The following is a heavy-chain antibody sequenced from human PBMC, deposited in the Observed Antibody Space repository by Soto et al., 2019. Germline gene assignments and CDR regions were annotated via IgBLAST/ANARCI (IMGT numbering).Heavy chain of an antibody. CDR3: ASALVPAADGELWYGEHFDY. CDR2: IIPIFGTA. CDR1: GGTFSSYA. J-gene: IGHJ4*02. D-gene: IGHD2-2*01. V-gene: IGHV1-69*12. Sequence: QVQLVQSGAEVKKPGSSVKVSCKASGGTFSSYAISWVRQAPGQGLEWMGGIIPIFGTANYAQKVQGSVTITADESTSTAYMALSSLRSEDTAVYYCASALVPAADGELWYGEHFDYWGQGTLVTVSS.